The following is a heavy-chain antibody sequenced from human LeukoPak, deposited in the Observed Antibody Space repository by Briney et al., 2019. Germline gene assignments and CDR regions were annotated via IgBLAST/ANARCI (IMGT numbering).Heavy chain of an antibody. CDR2: VSGGGGGT. Sequence: PGGSLRLSCAASGFTFSSYAMSWVRQAPGKGLEWVSAVSGGGGGTYYADSVKGRFTISRDNSKNTLYLQMNSLRAEDTAVYYCAKDGWRYYDSSGYYLPDYWGQGTLVTVSS. J-gene: IGHJ4*02. V-gene: IGHV3-23*01. D-gene: IGHD3-22*01. CDR3: AKDGWRYYDSSGYYLPDY. CDR1: GFTFSSYA.